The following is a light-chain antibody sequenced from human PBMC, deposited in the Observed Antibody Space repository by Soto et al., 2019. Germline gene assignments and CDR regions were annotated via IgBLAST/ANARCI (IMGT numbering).Light chain of an antibody. V-gene: IGKV3-20*01. Sequence: EIVLTQSPGTLSLSPGERSTLSWRASQSVSSSYLAWYQQKPGQAPRLLIYGASSRATGIPDRFSGSGSGTDFTLNLSRLEPEDFEVYYCQPYGSSPLTFGGGNTGDI. CDR2: GAS. CDR1: QSVSSSY. J-gene: IGKJ4*01. CDR3: QPYGSSPLT.